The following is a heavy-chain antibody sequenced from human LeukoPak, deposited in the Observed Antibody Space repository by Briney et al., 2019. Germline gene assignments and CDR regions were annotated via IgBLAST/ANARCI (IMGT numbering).Heavy chain of an antibody. V-gene: IGHV1-46*01. CDR1: GYTFTSYY. Sequence: ASVKVSCKASGYTFTSYYMRWVRHAPGQGLGWMCIINLSGGSTSNAQKFQGRVTMTRDTSTSTVYMELSSLRSEDTAVYYCARGYSSGWYGVDYWGQGTLVTVSS. D-gene: IGHD6-19*01. CDR3: ARGYSSGWYGVDY. CDR2: INLSGGST. J-gene: IGHJ4*02.